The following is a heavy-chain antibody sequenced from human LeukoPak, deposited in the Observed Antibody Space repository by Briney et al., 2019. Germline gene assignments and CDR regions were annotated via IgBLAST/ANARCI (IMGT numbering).Heavy chain of an antibody. CDR2: IIPIFGTA. CDR1: GYTFTSYG. Sequence: GASVKVSCKASGYTFTSYGISWVRQAPGQGLEWMGGIIPIFGTANYAQKFQGRVTITADESTSTAYMELSSLRSEDTAVYYCARDRLGHGTTLGWFDPWGQGTLVTVSS. V-gene: IGHV1-69*13. CDR3: ARDRLGHGTTLGWFDP. J-gene: IGHJ5*02. D-gene: IGHD1-1*01.